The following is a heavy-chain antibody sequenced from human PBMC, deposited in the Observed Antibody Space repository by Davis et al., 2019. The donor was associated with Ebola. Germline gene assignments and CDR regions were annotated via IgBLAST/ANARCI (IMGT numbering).Heavy chain of an antibody. Sequence: GASLKISCAASGFTFSSYAMSWVRQAPGKGLEWVSAISGSGGSTYYADSVKGRFTISRDNSKNTLYLQMNSLRAEDTAVYYCAKDSRAARKGSYYFDYWGQGTLVTVSS. V-gene: IGHV3-23*01. CDR3: AKDSRAARKGSYYFDY. J-gene: IGHJ4*02. CDR2: ISGSGGST. D-gene: IGHD6-13*01. CDR1: GFTFSSYA.